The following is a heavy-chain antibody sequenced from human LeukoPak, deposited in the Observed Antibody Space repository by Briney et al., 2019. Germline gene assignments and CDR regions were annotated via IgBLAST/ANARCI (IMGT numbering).Heavy chain of an antibody. CDR3: ARDRSRIAAAGIGDY. V-gene: IGHV1-18*01. CDR1: GYTFTSYG. J-gene: IGHJ4*02. D-gene: IGHD6-13*01. Sequence: ASVKVSCKASGYTFTSYGISWVRQAPGQGLEWMGWICAYNGNTNYAQKLQGRVTMTTDTSTSTVYMELRSLRSDDTAVYYCARDRSRIAAAGIGDYWGQGTLVTVSS. CDR2: ICAYNGNT.